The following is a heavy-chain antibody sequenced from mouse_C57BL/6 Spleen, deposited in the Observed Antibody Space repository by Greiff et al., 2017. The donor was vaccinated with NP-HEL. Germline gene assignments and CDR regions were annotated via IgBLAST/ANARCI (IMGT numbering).Heavy chain of an antibody. D-gene: IGHD2-1*01. V-gene: IGHV1-82*01. CDR3: ARSAYGNYRFAY. J-gene: IGHJ3*01. CDR2: IYPGDGDT. CDR1: GYAFSSSW. Sequence: QVQLQQSGPELVKPGASVKISCKASGYAFSSSWMNWVKQRPGKGLEWIGRIYPGDGDTNYNGKFKGKATLTADKSSSTAYMQLSSLTSEDSAVYFCARSAYGNYRFAYWGQGTLVTVSA.